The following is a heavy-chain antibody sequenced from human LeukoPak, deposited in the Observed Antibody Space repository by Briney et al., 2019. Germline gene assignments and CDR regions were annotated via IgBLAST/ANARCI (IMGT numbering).Heavy chain of an antibody. CDR2: ISGSGGST. D-gene: IGHD6-13*01. CDR3: AKDGENRWAAGDAFDI. J-gene: IGHJ3*02. Sequence: QPGGSLRLSCAASGFTFSSYAMSWVRQAPGKGLEWVSAISGSGGSTYYADSVRGRFTISRDNSKNTLYLQMNSLRAEDTAVYYCAKDGENRWAAGDAFDIWGQGTMVTVSS. V-gene: IGHV3-23*01. CDR1: GFTFSSYA.